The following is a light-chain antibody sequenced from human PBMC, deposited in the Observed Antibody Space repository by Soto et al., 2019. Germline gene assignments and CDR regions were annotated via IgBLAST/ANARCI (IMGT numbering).Light chain of an antibody. CDR1: QSVSSY. Sequence: EIVLTQPPATLSLSPGEGATLSCRASQSVSSYLAWYQQKPGQAPRLLIYDASNRATGIPARFSGSGSGTDFTLTISSLEPEDFAVYYCQQGSNWPPGLTFGGGTKVDIK. CDR3: QQGSNWPPGLT. V-gene: IGKV3-11*01. J-gene: IGKJ4*01. CDR2: DAS.